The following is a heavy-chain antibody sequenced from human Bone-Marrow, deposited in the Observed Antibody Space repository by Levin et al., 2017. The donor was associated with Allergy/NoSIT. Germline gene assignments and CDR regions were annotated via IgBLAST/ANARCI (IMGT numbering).Heavy chain of an antibody. CDR1: GDTFSSYA. Sequence: ASVKVSCKASGDTFSSYAVNWIRQAPGQGLEWMGALIPIFGTPIYAQRFQGRLTITADESTATAYMEMSRLTSDDTALYFCARDAPAYCNSNNCYSRLFDSWGQGTLVTVSS. J-gene: IGHJ4*02. CDR2: LIPIFGTP. D-gene: IGHD2-2*02. CDR3: ARDAPAYCNSNNCYSRLFDS. V-gene: IGHV1-69*13.